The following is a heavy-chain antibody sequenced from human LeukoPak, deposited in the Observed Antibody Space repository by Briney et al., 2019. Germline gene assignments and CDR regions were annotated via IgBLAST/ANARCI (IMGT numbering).Heavy chain of an antibody. CDR3: ARDGPTGNAYYYYGMDV. J-gene: IGHJ6*02. CDR2: ITYSEIN. Sequence: PSETLTLPCSLSGDPLSSCYGPWMRQPPRKGVEGVGYITYSEINNYNPSLKRRVTISVDTSKNQFSLKLSSVTAADTAVYYCARDGPTGNAYYYYGMDVWGQGTTVTVSS. CDR1: GDPLSSCY. V-gene: IGHV4-59*01. D-gene: IGHD1-1*01.